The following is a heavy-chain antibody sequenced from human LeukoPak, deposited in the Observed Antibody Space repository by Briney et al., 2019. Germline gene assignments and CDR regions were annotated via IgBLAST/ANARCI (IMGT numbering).Heavy chain of an antibody. CDR2: ISYDGSNK. CDR3: ARDAALVVVPAAIFNWFDP. CDR1: GFTFSSYA. V-gene: IGHV3-30-3*01. Sequence: PGGSLRLSCAASGFTFSSYAMHWDRQAPGKGLEWVAVISYDGSNKYYADSVKGRFTISRDNSKNTLYLQMNSLRAEDTAVYYCARDAALVVVPAAIFNWFDPWGQGTLVTVSS. D-gene: IGHD2-2*01. J-gene: IGHJ5*02.